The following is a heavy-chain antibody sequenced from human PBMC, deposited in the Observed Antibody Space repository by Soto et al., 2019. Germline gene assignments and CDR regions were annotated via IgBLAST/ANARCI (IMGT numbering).Heavy chain of an antibody. CDR3: AIGDLNNFDY. CDR1: GGSFSGYY. CDR2: INHSGST. J-gene: IGHJ4*02. D-gene: IGHD2-21*02. V-gene: IGHV4-34*01. Sequence: SETLSLTCAVYGGSFSGYYWSWIRQPPGKGLEWIGEINHSGSTNYNPSLKSRVTISVDTSKNQFPLKLSSVTAADTAVYYCAIGDLNNFDYWGQGTLVTVSS.